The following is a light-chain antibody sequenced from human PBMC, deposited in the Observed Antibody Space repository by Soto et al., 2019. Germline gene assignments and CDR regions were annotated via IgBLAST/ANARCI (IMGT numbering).Light chain of an antibody. V-gene: IGLV2-14*03. CDR2: DVS. CDR1: SSDVGGYNF. Sequence: QSALTQPASVSGSPGQSITISCTGTSSDVGGYNFVSWYQQHPGNAPKLMIYDVSDRPSGVSDRFSGSKSGNTASLTISGLQVEDEADYYCTSFTSSTTNVFGTGTKVTVL. CDR3: TSFTSSTTNV. J-gene: IGLJ1*01.